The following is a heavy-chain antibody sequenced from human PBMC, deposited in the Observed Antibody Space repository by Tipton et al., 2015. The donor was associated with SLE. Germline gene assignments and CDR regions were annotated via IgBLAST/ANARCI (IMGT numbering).Heavy chain of an antibody. V-gene: IGHV3-30*02. D-gene: IGHD3-10*01. CDR2: IRFDGSLT. J-gene: IGHJ4*02. Sequence: SLRLSCAASGFTFSAFGMHWVRQAPGKGLEWVAFIRFDGSLTSYAEVVKGRITISRDTSENMVHLQMNTLRADDTAVYYCARGGSFSIRPVGDYWGQGTLVTVSS. CDR3: ARGGSFSIRPVGDY. CDR1: GFTFSAFG.